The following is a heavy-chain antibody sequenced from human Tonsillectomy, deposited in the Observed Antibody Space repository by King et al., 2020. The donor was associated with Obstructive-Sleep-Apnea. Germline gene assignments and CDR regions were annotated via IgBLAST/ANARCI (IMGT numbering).Heavy chain of an antibody. CDR3: AKGYSSIWYDYFDY. D-gene: IGHD6-13*01. CDR2: ISGGRSST. J-gene: IGHJ4*02. Sequence: VQLVESGGDLVQPGGSLRLSCAASGFFFSSSAMTWVRQAPGKGLEWVSGISGGRSSTFYADSVKGRFTISRANSKNTLYLQINSLGDEETAVYYCAKGYSSIWYDYFDYWGQGTLVTVSS. CDR1: GFFFSSSA. V-gene: IGHV3-23*04.